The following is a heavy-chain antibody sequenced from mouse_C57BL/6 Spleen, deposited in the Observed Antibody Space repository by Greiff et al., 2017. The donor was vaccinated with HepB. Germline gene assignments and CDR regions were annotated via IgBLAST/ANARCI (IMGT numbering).Heavy chain of an antibody. CDR1: GFTFSSYA. D-gene: IGHD1-1*01. J-gene: IGHJ4*01. Sequence: EVKLVESGGGLVKPGGSLKLSCAASGFTFSSYAMSWVRQTPAKRLEWVATISDGGSYTYYPDNVKGRFTISRDNAKNNLYLQMSHLKSEDTAMYYCARDTNYGSRGAMDYWGQGTSVTVSS. V-gene: IGHV5-4*01. CDR3: ARDTNYGSRGAMDY. CDR2: ISDGGSYT.